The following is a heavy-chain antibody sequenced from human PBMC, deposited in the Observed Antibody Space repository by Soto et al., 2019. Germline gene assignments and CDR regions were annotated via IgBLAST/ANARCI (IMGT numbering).Heavy chain of an antibody. CDR3: ARAKTYCSSTSCYAADY. Sequence: QVQLVQSGAEVKKPGSSVKVSCKASGGTFSSYTISWVRQAPGQGLEWMGRIIPILGIANYAQKCQGRVTITADKSTSTAYMELSSLRSEDTAVYYCARAKTYCSSTSCYAADYWGQGTLVTVSS. CDR1: GGTFSSYT. V-gene: IGHV1-69*02. CDR2: IIPILGIA. D-gene: IGHD2-2*01. J-gene: IGHJ4*02.